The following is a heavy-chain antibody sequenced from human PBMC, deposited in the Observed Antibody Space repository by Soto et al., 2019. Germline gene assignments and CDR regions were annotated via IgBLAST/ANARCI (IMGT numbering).Heavy chain of an antibody. D-gene: IGHD4-17*01. V-gene: IGHV1-69*08. J-gene: IGHJ2*01. CDR2: IIPALGTA. CDR3: ARPDFGDYWYFDL. CDR1: GGTFSSHT. Sequence: QDQLVQSGAAVKKPGSSVTVSCKASGGTFSSHTFSWVRQAPGQGLEWMGRIIPALGTATYAQKFQGRVTITADESATTVYMELNSLRSEDTAVYYCARPDFGDYWYFDLWGRGTLVTVSS.